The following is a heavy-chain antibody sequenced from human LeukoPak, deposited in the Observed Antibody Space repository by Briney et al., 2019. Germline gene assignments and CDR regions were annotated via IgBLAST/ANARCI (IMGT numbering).Heavy chain of an antibody. D-gene: IGHD4-17*01. Sequence: GGSLRLSCAASGFTVSSNYXSWVXQAXGXGLEWVXXIYSGDSGGSTYYADSVKGRFTISRDNSKNTLYLQMNSLRAEDTAVYYCARDGSDYDLDYWGQGTLVTVSS. V-gene: IGHV3-66*01. CDR2: IYSGDSGGST. J-gene: IGHJ4*02. CDR1: GFTVSSNY. CDR3: ARDGSDYDLDY.